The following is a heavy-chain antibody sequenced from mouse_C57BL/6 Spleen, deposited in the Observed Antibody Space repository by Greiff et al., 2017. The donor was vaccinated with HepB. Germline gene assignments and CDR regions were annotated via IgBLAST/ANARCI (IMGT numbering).Heavy chain of an antibody. J-gene: IGHJ2*01. Sequence: EVKLMESGGGLVKPGGSLKLSCAASGFTFSSYAMSWVRQTPEKRLEWVATISDGGSYTYYPDNVKGRFTISRDNAKNNLYLQMSHLKSEDTAMYYCARSGYYSNYVDYWGQGTTLTVSS. V-gene: IGHV5-4*03. CDR3: ARSGYYSNYVDY. D-gene: IGHD2-5*01. CDR1: GFTFSSYA. CDR2: ISDGGSYT.